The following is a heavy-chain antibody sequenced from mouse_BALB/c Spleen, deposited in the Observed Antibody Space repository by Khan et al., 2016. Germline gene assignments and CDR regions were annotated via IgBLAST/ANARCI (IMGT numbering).Heavy chain of an antibody. V-gene: IGHV14-3*02. CDR2: IDPANGNT. CDR3: APSYSF. Sequence: MQLEESGAELVKPGASVKLSCTASGFNIKDTYMHWVKQRPEQGLEWIGRIDPANGNTKYDPKFQGKATLTADTSSNTAYLQLSSQTSEDTAVYYCAPSYSFWGQGTSVTVSS. J-gene: IGHJ4*01. D-gene: IGHD2-10*01. CDR1: GFNIKDTY.